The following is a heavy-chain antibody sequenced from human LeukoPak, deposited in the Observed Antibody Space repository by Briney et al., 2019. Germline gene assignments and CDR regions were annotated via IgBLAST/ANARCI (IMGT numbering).Heavy chain of an antibody. D-gene: IGHD4-11*01. CDR1: GYTFTSYY. CDR2: INPSGAST. Sequence: GASVKVSCKASGYTFTSYYMHWVRQAPGQGLECMGIINPSGASTSYTQKFQGRVTLTTDTSTSTAYMELSSLRSDDTAVYYCARDDNYGIFVNVDYWGQGTLVTVSS. J-gene: IGHJ4*02. V-gene: IGHV1-46*01. CDR3: ARDDNYGIFVNVDY.